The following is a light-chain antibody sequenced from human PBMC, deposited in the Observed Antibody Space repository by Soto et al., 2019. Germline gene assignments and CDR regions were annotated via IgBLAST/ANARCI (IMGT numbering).Light chain of an antibody. Sequence: EVVMTQSPATLSVSLGDRATLSCRASQSVSSNLAWYQQKPGQGPRLLIYGASTRATGIPARFSGSGSGTEFTLTISSLKSEDFAVYYCQQYHDWPPWTFGQGTKVDIK. CDR3: QQYHDWPPWT. CDR1: QSVSSN. V-gene: IGKV3-15*01. J-gene: IGKJ1*01. CDR2: GAS.